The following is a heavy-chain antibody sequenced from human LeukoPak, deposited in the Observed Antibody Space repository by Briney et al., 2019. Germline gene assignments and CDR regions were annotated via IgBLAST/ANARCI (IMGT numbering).Heavy chain of an antibody. CDR2: ISGSGLST. J-gene: IGHJ4*02. V-gene: IGHV3-23*01. Sequence: GGSLRLSCATSGFTFSSYAMSWVRQAPGKGLEWVSAISGSGLSTYYAESVRGRFTTSRDNSKNTLYLQMNSLRAEDTAVYYCAKRADTGTSSSGWYDYWGQGTQVTVSS. D-gene: IGHD6-19*01. CDR3: AKRADTGTSSSGWYDY. CDR1: GFTFSSYA.